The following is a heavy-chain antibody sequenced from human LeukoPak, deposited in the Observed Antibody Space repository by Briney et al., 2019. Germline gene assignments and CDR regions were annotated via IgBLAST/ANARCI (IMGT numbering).Heavy chain of an antibody. CDR2: VSFDGNSE. J-gene: IGHJ4*02. CDR3: ARDNPQGYFDY. Sequence: PGGSLILSCAVSGFTFSRYGMHWVRQAPGKGLEWVAVVSFDGNSEYYGDSVKGRFTISRDNAKNSLYLQMNSLRAEDTAVYYCARDNPQGYFDYWGQGTLVTVSS. D-gene: IGHD1-14*01. V-gene: IGHV3-30*03. CDR1: GFTFSRYG.